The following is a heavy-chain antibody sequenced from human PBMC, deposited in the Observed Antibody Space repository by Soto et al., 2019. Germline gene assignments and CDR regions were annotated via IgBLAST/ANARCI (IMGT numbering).Heavy chain of an antibody. CDR2: IYYSGST. V-gene: IGHV4-31*03. J-gene: IGHJ4*02. D-gene: IGHD4-17*01. CDR3: ARRYGGTLDD. CDR1: GGSISSGGYY. Sequence: ASETLSLTCTVSGGSISSGGYYWSWIRQHPGKGLEWIGYIYYSGSTYYNPSLKSRVTISVDTSKNQFSLKLSSVTAADTALYYCARRYGGTLDDWGQGTLVPVAS.